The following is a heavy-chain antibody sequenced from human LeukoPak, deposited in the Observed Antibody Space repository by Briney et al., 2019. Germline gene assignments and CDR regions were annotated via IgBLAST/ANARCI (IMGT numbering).Heavy chain of an antibody. V-gene: IGHV4-34*01. CDR2: INHSGNI. Sequence: SETLSLTCAVYGGSFSGYYWTWIRQPPGKGLEWIGEINHSGNINYNPSLKSRVTISLDMSKNQFSLKLTSVTAEDTAVYYCARYIMGAIKFDTWGQGTLVIVSS. CDR3: ARYIMGAIKFDT. CDR1: GGSFSGYY. D-gene: IGHD5-12*01. J-gene: IGHJ5*02.